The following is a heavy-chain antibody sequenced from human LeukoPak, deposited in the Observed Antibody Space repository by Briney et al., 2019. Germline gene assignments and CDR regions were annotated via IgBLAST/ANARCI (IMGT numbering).Heavy chain of an antibody. CDR1: GFTFSSYSMN. CDR2: IYYSGST. V-gene: IGHV4-39*01. CDR3: ARHLKSDGMDV. Sequence: PGGSLRLSCAASGFTFSSYSMNWVRQPPGKGLEWIGSIYYSGSTYYNPSLKSRVTISVDTSKNQFSLKLSSVTAADTAVYYCARHLKSDGMDVWGQGTTVTVSS. J-gene: IGHJ6*02.